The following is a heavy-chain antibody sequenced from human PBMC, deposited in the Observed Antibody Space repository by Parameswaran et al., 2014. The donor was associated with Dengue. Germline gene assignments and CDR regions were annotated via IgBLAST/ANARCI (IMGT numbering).Heavy chain of an antibody. V-gene: IGHV1-24*01. D-gene: IGHD1-14*01. Sequence: WVRQAPGQGLEWMGGFDPEDGETIYAQKFQGRVTMTEDTSTDTAYMELSSLRSEDTAVYYCATVHRMSGFVYYYGMDVWGQGTTVTVSS. J-gene: IGHJ6*02. CDR3: ATVHRMSGFVYYYGMDV. CDR2: FDPEDGET.